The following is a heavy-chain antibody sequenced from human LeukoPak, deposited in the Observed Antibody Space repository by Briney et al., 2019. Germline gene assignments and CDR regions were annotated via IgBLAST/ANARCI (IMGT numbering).Heavy chain of an antibody. CDR1: GYTFISYG. Sequence: ASVKVSCKASGYTFISYGITWVRQAPGQGLEWMGWISPYTTKTNYAQSLQGRVTMTTDTSTSTAYMELRSQRSDDTAVYYCAREGGVGPTAPPNYYSYQMDVWGKGTTVTVSS. CDR3: AREGGVGPTAPPNYYSYQMDV. J-gene: IGHJ6*03. V-gene: IGHV1-18*01. CDR2: ISPYTTKT. D-gene: IGHD1-26*01.